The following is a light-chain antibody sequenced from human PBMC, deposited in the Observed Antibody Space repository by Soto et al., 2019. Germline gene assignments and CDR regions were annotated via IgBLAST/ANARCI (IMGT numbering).Light chain of an antibody. CDR2: EVS. CDR3: ASYTSSSTYVI. Sequence: QSALTQPASVSGSPGQSITISCTGTSSDVGGYKYVSWYQQHPYKAPKLIIFEVSNRPSGISSRFSGSKSGNTASLTISGLQAEDEADYYCASYTSSSTYVIFGRGTKLTVL. CDR1: SSDVGGYKY. V-gene: IGLV2-14*01. J-gene: IGLJ2*01.